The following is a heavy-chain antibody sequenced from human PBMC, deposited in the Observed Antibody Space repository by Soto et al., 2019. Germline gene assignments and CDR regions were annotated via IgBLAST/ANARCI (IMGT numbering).Heavy chain of an antibody. J-gene: IGHJ4*02. CDR3: ARDGQQLAPFSFDY. V-gene: IGHV3-33*01. D-gene: IGHD6-13*01. CDR2: AHFDEITK. Sequence: QVHLVESGGGVVQPGRSLRLSCAASGFMFSSHGIHWVRQAPGKGLEWVAKAHFDEITKSYTESLRGRFTISRDNSKNTLYLEMDSLRDDDTAVYYCARDGQQLAPFSFDYWGQGTLVIVSS. CDR1: GFMFSSHG.